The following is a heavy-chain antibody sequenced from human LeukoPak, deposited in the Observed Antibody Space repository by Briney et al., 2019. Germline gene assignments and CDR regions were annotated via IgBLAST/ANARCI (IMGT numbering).Heavy chain of an antibody. J-gene: IGHJ6*03. D-gene: IGHD3-22*01. CDR3: AREGGPYYDSSGFKPRYYYYYMDV. CDR1: GFTFSDYY. Sequence: GGSLRLSCAASGFTFSDYYMSWIRQAPGKGLEWVSYISSSGSTIYYADSVKGRFTISRDNAKNSLYLQMNSLRAEDTAVYYCAREGGPYYDSSGFKPRYYYYYMDVWGKGTTVTISS. CDR2: ISSSGSTI. V-gene: IGHV3-11*04.